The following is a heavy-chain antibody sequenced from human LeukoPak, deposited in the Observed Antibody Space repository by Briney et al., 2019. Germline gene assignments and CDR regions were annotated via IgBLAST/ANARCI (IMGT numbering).Heavy chain of an antibody. Sequence: SETRSLTCTVSGGSISSHYWSWIRQPPGKGLEWIGYIYYSGSTNYNPSLKSRVTISVDTSKNQFSLKLSSVTAADTAVYYRARDHCRSTSCYDGSWFDPWGQGTLVTVSS. CDR3: ARDHCRSTSCYDGSWFDP. CDR2: IYYSGST. V-gene: IGHV4-59*11. D-gene: IGHD2-2*01. CDR1: GGSISSHY. J-gene: IGHJ5*02.